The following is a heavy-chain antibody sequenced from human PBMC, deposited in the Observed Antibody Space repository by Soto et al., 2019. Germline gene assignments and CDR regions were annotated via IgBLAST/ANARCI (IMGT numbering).Heavy chain of an antibody. CDR3: AICRSRAYYFDY. J-gene: IGHJ4*02. V-gene: IGHV3-30-3*01. CDR2: ISYDGSNK. D-gene: IGHD2-2*01. CDR1: GFTFSSYA. Sequence: QVQLVESGGGVVQPGRSLRLSCAASGFTFSSYAMHWVRQAPSKGLEWVAVISYDGSNKYYADSVKGRFTISRDNSKNTLYLQMNSLRAEDTAVYYCAICRSRAYYFDYWGQGTLVTVSS.